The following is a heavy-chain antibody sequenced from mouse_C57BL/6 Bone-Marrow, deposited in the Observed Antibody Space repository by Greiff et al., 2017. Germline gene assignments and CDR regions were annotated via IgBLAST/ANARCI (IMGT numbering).Heavy chain of an antibody. Sequence: VQLQESGAELVKPGASVKLSCKASGYTFTEYTIHWVKQRSGQGLEWIGWFYPGSGSIKYNEKFKEKATLTADKSSSTVYMELSRLTSEDSAVYFCARLFYYEYYFDYWGQGTTLTVSS. J-gene: IGHJ2*01. CDR1: GYTFTEYT. CDR3: ARLFYYEYYFDY. D-gene: IGHD2-4*01. CDR2: FYPGSGSI. V-gene: IGHV1-62-2*01.